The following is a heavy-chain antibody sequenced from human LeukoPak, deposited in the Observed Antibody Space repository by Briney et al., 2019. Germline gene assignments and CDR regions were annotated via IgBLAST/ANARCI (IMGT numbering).Heavy chain of an antibody. CDR1: GGSISSGDYY. CDR2: IYYSGST. D-gene: IGHD3-9*01. J-gene: IGHJ6*02. CDR3: ARDSGDILTGGMDV. Sequence: SQTLSLTCTVSGGSISSGDYYWSWIRQPPGKGLEWIGYIYYSGSTYYNPSLKSRVTISVDTSKNQLSLKLSSVTAADTAVYYCARDSGDILTGGMDVWGQGTTVTVSS. V-gene: IGHV4-30-4*01.